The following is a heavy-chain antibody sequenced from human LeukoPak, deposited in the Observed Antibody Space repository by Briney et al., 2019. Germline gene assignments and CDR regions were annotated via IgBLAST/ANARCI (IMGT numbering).Heavy chain of an antibody. CDR1: GFTFDDYA. Sequence: GRSLRLSCAASGFTFDDYAMHWVRQAPGKGLEWVSGISWNSGSIGYADSVKGRFTTSRDNTKNSLFLQMNSLRAEDTAFYYCTXXVALXYYASGNYYNGWGQGTLVTVSS. CDR2: ISWNSGSI. V-gene: IGHV3-9*01. CDR3: TXXVALXYYASGNYYNG. D-gene: IGHD3-10*01. J-gene: IGHJ4*02.